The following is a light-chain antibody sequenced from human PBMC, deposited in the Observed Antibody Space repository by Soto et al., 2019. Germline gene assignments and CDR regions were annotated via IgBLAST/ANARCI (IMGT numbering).Light chain of an antibody. Sequence: EIVLTQSPATLSLSPGERATLSCRASQSVSSYLAWYQQKPGQAPRLLIYDASNRATGMPATFSGSGAGTDFSPPISSLEPDDVVVYYCRQRNNWSFTFGQGTRLEIK. J-gene: IGKJ5*01. CDR2: DAS. CDR3: RQRNNWSFT. CDR1: QSVSSY. V-gene: IGKV3-11*01.